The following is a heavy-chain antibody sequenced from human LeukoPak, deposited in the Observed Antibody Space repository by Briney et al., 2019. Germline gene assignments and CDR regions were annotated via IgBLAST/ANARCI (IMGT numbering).Heavy chain of an antibody. Sequence: ASVKVSCKASGYTFTSYYMHWVRQAPGQGLEWMGIINPSGGSTSYAQKFQGRVTMTRDTSISTAYMELSRLRSDDTAVYYCARKPLGYCSGGSCLDYWGQGTLVTVSS. D-gene: IGHD2-15*01. J-gene: IGHJ4*02. CDR3: ARKPLGYCSGGSCLDY. CDR2: INPSGGST. V-gene: IGHV1-46*01. CDR1: GYTFTSYY.